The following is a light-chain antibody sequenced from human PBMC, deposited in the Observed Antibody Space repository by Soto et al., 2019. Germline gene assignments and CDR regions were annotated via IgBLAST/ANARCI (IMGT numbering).Light chain of an antibody. CDR2: DIS. V-gene: IGKV3-20*01. Sequence: EIVLTQSPGTLSLSPGDTATLSCRASQSLSSNYLAWYQQRPGQAPKLLIYDISSRATGITDRFSGSGSGTDFTLTITRLDPDAFAVYYCQQYGGSMTFGQGTRLEIE. CDR1: QSLSSNY. J-gene: IGKJ5*01. CDR3: QQYGGSMT.